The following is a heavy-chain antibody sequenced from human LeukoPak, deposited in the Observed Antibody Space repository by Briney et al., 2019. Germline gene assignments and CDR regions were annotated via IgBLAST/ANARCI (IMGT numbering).Heavy chain of an antibody. CDR1: GFTFSNAW. V-gene: IGHV3-15*01. CDR2: IQSKADGGAA. Sequence: GGSLRLSCAASGFTFSNAWMGWVRQAPGKGLEWVGRIQSKADGGAADYAAPVKGKFTISRDDPKNTVYLQMNSLKTEDTAVYYCVTDYLQGEMATIRVNYWGQGTLVTVSS. CDR3: VTDYLQGEMATIRVNY. J-gene: IGHJ4*02. D-gene: IGHD5-24*01.